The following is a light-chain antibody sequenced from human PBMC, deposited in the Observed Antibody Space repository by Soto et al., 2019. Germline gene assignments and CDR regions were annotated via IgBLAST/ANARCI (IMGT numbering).Light chain of an antibody. Sequence: EMVMTQSPATLSVSPGERATLSGRDSQNLSRNLAWYQQQPGQAPRLLIYGASTRATGIPARFSGSGSGTDFTLTISSLQSEDFAVYYCQQYDKWPHTFGQGTKLEIK. J-gene: IGKJ2*01. CDR3: QQYDKWPHT. CDR2: GAS. V-gene: IGKV3-15*01. CDR1: QNLSRN.